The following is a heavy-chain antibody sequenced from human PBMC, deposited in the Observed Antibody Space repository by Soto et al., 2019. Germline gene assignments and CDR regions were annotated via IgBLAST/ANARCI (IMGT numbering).Heavy chain of an antibody. CDR2: FYYSENT. J-gene: IGHJ6*02. V-gene: IGHV4-39*01. CDR3: AKLAGYCSGNSCHGDYAMDV. D-gene: IGHD2-15*01. CDR1: GGSISSESYS. Sequence: SETLSLTCSVSGGSISSESYSWGGIRQPPGKGLEWIGTFYYSENTYYNPALKSRVTISVDTSKNQFSLKLSSVTAADTAVYYCAKLAGYCSGNSCHGDYAMDVWGQGTTVT.